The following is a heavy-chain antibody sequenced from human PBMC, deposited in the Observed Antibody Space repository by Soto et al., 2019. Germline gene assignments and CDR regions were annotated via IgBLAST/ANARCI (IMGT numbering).Heavy chain of an antibody. CDR3: AREVLWSRYFDY. V-gene: IGHV3-30-3*01. D-gene: IGHD3-10*01. Sequence: QVQLVESGGGVVQPGRSLRLSCAASGFIFSNYVMYWVRQAPGKGLEWVAFMSYDGTTKSYADSVKGRFTISRDNSQNIQYLQMNSLGFYDTGVYYCAREVLWSRYFDYWGQGTLVTVSS. CDR2: MSYDGTTK. CDR1: GFIFSNYV. J-gene: IGHJ4*02.